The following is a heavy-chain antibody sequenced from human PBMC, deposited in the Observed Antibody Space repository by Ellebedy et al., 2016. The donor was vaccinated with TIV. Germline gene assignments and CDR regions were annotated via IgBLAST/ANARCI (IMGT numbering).Heavy chain of an antibody. CDR3: ARGGYCGSIFCSNWFDP. CDR1: NESFSGYS. D-gene: IGHD2-2*01. Sequence: SETLSLXXAVYNESFSGYSWSWIRQLPGKGLEWLGEINQSGATKYNPSLKSRVTIALDTSKNQFSLKLTTVTAADTAVYYCARGGYCGSIFCSNWFDPWGQGTLVTVSS. CDR2: INQSGAT. V-gene: IGHV4-34*01. J-gene: IGHJ5*02.